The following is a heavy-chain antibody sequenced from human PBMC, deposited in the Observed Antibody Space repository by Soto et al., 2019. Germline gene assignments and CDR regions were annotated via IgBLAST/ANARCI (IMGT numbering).Heavy chain of an antibody. CDR3: ARTGGSSKPFDY. CDR1: GGSISSYY. Sequence: SETLSLTCTVSGGSISSYYWSWIRQPPGKGLEWIGYIYYSGSTDNNPSLKSRVTISVDTSKNQFSLKLSSVTAADTAVYYCARTGGSSKPFDYWGQGTLVTVSS. J-gene: IGHJ4*02. V-gene: IGHV4-59*08. D-gene: IGHD1-26*01. CDR2: IYYSGST.